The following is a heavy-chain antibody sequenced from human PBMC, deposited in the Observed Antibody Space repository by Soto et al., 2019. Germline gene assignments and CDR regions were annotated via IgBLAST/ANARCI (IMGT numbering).Heavy chain of an antibody. D-gene: IGHD3-16*01. CDR2: IYYSGST. J-gene: IGHJ4*02. CDR1: GGSISSYY. V-gene: IGHV4-59*01. CDR3: ARRYGGNFDY. Sequence: SETLSLTCTVSGGSISSYYWSWIRQPPGKGLEWIGYIYYSGSTNYNPSLKSRVTISVDTSKNQFSLKLSSVTAANTAVYYCARRYGGNFDYWGQGTLVTVSS.